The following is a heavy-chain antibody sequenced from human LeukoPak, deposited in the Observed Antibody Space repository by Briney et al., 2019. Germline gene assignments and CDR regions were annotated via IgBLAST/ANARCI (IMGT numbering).Heavy chain of an antibody. Sequence: GGSLRLSCATSGFTFSKYAMTWVRQAPGKGLEWVSGISVSGGSTNYADSVKGRFTISRDNSKNTLYLQMDSLRAEDTAVYYCAKSNYFDSGGYYFFDYWGQGTLVTVSS. J-gene: IGHJ4*02. D-gene: IGHD3-22*01. CDR1: GFTFSKYA. V-gene: IGHV3-23*01. CDR3: AKSNYFDSGGYYFFDY. CDR2: ISVSGGST.